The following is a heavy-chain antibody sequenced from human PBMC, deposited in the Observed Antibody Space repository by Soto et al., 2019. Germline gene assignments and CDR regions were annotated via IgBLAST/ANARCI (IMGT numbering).Heavy chain of an antibody. CDR3: AAGRGGGGY. Sequence: EVQLVESGGGLIQPGGSLRLSCAVSGFTVSNNYMSWVRQAPGKGLEGVSVIYSGGYTAYGDSVKGRFTISRDNSKNTLYLQRNGQCAAAGAVYCCAAGRGGGGYWGQGTLVTVSS. V-gene: IGHV3-53*01. J-gene: IGHJ4*02. CDR1: GFTVSNNY. D-gene: IGHD3-10*01. CDR2: IYSGGYT.